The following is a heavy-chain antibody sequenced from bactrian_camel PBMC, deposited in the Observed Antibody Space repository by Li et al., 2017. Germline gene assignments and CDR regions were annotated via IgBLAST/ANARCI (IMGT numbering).Heavy chain of an antibody. Sequence: VQLVESGGGAVQPGGSLRLSCAASEFSFSSSAMSWVRQPPGKGLEWVSFINSGGGSAAYADSVKGRFTTSRDLDKNTVYLQMDSLKPEDTAMYYCKIAGGLRSRCEFGYWGQGTQVTVS. V-gene: IGHV3S40*01. J-gene: IGHJ6*01. D-gene: IGHD2*01. CDR1: EFSFSSSA. CDR2: INSGGGSA. CDR3: KIAGGLRSRCEFGY.